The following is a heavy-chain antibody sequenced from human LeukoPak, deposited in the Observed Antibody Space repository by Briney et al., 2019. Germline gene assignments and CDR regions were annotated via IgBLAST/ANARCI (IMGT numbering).Heavy chain of an antibody. Sequence: GGSLRLSCAASGFTFSSYAMSWVRQAPGKGLEWVSAISGSGGTTYYADSVKGRFTISRDNSKNTLYLQLNSLRAEDTAIYYCAKDLTYYYDSTGYYFDYWGQGTLVTVSS. CDR3: AKDLTYYYDSTGYYFDY. CDR1: GFTFSSYA. D-gene: IGHD3-22*01. V-gene: IGHV3-23*01. J-gene: IGHJ4*02. CDR2: ISGSGGTT.